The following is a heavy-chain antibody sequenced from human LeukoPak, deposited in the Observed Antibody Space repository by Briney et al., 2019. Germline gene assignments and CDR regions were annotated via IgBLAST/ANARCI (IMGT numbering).Heavy chain of an antibody. V-gene: IGHV1-69*13. D-gene: IGHD3-10*01. CDR3: AGDRHPTVRGWFDP. J-gene: IGHJ5*02. CDR1: GGTFSSYA. Sequence: ASVKVSCKASGGTFSSYAISWVRQAPGQGLEWMGGIIPIFGTANYAQKFQGRVTITADESTSTAYMELSSLRSDDTAIYYCAGDRHPTVRGWFDPWGQGTLVTVSS. CDR2: IIPIFGTA.